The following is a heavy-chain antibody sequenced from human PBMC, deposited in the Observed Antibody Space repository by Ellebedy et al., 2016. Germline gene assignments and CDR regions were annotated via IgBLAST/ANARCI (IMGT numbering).Heavy chain of an antibody. CDR2: ISPTGRT. Sequence: SETLSLXXAVSGGSFTGYFCTWIRQLPGKGLDWIREISPTGRTNYNPSLQSRSALTVDESKKQFSLRLNSVAAAETAVYYCARGAGNGFGTREKRRFDYWGQGALVTVSS. CDR3: ARGAGNGFGTREKRRFDY. CDR1: GGSFTGYF. D-gene: IGHD1-1*01. V-gene: IGHV4-34*01. J-gene: IGHJ4*02.